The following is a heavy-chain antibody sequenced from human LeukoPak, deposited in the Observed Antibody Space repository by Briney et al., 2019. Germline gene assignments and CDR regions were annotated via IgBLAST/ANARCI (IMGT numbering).Heavy chain of an antibody. D-gene: IGHD3-16*01. CDR2: IYSSGAT. J-gene: IGHJ4*01. V-gene: IGHV4-31*03. CDR1: GDSITSGVYY. CDR3: VGGVMLSSHSRNYLDS. Sequence: SETLSLTCTVSGDSITSGVYYWSWIRQHPGKGLEWIGYIYSSGATYYNPSLKGRLFFSVFESNNQFSLRLSSVTGADTAVYYWVGGVMLSSHSRNYLDSWGQEPRSPFPQ.